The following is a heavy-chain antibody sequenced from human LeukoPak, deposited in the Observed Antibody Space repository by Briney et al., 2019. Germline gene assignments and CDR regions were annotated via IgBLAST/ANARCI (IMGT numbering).Heavy chain of an antibody. J-gene: IGHJ3*02. V-gene: IGHV1-8*01. CDR1: GYTFTSYD. CDR2: MNPNSGNT. CDR3: ARVKVDILTGAAGGDI. Sequence: GASVKVSCKASGYTFTSYDINWVRQATGQGLEWMAWMNPNSGNTGYAQKFQGRVTMTRDTSISTAYMELSRLRSDDTAVYYCARVKVDILTGAAGGDIWGQGTMVTVSS. D-gene: IGHD3-9*01.